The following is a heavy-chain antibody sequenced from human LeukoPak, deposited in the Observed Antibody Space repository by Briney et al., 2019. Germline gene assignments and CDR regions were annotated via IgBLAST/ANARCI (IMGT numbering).Heavy chain of an antibody. D-gene: IGHD3-22*01. Sequence: SETLSLTCTVSGGSINNYYWSWIRQPPGKGLEWIGYICYSGSTNYNPSLKSRVTISVDTSKNQFSLKMSSLTAADTAVYYCARHRGSGYPYFDYWGQGTLVTVSS. V-gene: IGHV4-59*01. CDR3: ARHRGSGYPYFDY. CDR1: GGSINNYY. CDR2: ICYSGST. J-gene: IGHJ4*02.